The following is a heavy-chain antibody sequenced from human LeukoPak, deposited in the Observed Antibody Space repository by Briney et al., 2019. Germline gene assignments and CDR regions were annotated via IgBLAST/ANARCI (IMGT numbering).Heavy chain of an antibody. Sequence: ASVKVSCKASGYTFTSYYMHWVRQAPGQGLEWMGIINPSGGSTSYAQKFQGRVTMTRDTSTSTVYMELSSLRSEETAVYYCARGSHLMPGTTSDLLATFDYWGQGTLVTVSS. J-gene: IGHJ4*02. V-gene: IGHV1-46*01. CDR1: GYTFTSYY. CDR2: INPSGGST. CDR3: ARGSHLMPGTTSDLLATFDY. D-gene: IGHD1-1*01.